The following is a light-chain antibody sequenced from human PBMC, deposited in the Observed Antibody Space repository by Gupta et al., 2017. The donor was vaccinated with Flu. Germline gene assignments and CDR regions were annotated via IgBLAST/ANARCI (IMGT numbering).Light chain of an antibody. CDR1: TSNMAVNT. V-gene: IGLV1-44*01. CDR3: AVWDDSLNGVI. CDR2: YND. J-gene: IGLJ2*01. Sequence: RGTISCAGGTSNMAVNTVNWSHHLPATAPKLIIYYNDQRPSGVPDRLSASKSGTSASLAISGLQAEDEADYYCAVWDDSLNGVIFGGGTKLTVL.